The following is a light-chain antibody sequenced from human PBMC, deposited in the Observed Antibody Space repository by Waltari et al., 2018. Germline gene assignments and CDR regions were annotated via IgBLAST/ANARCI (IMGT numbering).Light chain of an antibody. J-gene: IGKJ1*01. CDR1: QSIGTY. Sequence: EIVLTQSPGTLSLSPGERATLSRRASQSIGTYIAWYQQTPGQAPRLLLYGTSRRATGIPDRFSGSGSGTDFSLTISRLEPEDFAVYHCQHYVRLPATFGQGTKVEIK. CDR3: QHYVRLPAT. V-gene: IGKV3-20*01. CDR2: GTS.